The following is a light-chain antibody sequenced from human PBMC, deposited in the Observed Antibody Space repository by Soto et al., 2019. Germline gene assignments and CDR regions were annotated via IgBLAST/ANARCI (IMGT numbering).Light chain of an antibody. CDR2: GAS. CDR1: QSVNIY. CDR3: QQYDDWLRLT. J-gene: IGKJ4*01. V-gene: IGKV3D-15*01. Sequence: EIVMTQSPATLSLSPGERATLSCRASQSVNIYLAWYQKKPGQAPRLLIFGASYRATGIPARFSGSGSGTEFNLTISSLQSEDFAAYFCQQYDDWLRLTFGGGTKVDIK.